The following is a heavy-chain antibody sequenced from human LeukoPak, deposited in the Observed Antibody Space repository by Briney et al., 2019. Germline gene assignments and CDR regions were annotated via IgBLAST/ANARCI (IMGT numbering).Heavy chain of an antibody. CDR3: AKNGGSQCYSHLDS. V-gene: IGHV3-23*01. D-gene: IGHD2-15*01. CDR1: VFTLISYA. Sequence: GGSLRLSCPSSVFTLISYARSWVRQAPGKDLDGVAGTSGSGGSTYYAGSVKGRFTISRDNSKNTLYLQMNSLRVEDTAVYYCAKNGGSQCYSHLDSWGQGTLVTVSS. J-gene: IGHJ4*02. CDR2: TSGSGGST.